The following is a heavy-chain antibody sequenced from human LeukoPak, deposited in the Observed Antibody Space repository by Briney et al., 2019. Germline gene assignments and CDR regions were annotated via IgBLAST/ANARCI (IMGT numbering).Heavy chain of an antibody. CDR3: ATSESQTRFDY. Sequence: GESLKISCKGSGYSFINYWIGWVRQMPGKGLEWIGIIFPGDSDTTYSPSLQGQVTISADKSINTAYLQWSSLRASDTAMYYCATSESQTRFDYWGQGTPVTVSS. V-gene: IGHV5-51*01. CDR1: GYSFINYW. CDR2: IFPGDSDT. J-gene: IGHJ4*02. D-gene: IGHD1/OR15-1a*01.